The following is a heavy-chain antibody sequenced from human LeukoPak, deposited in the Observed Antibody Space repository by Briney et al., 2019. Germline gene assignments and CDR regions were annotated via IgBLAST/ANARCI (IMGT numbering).Heavy chain of an antibody. J-gene: IGHJ4*02. CDR3: AKDPQVATIDYFDY. D-gene: IGHD5-12*01. Sequence: PGGSLRLSCAASGFTFSSYAMSWVRQAPGKGLEWVSAISGTGGSTYYADSVKGRFTISRDISKNTLHLQMNSLRAEDTAVYYCAKDPQVATIDYFDYWGQGTLVTVSS. CDR1: GFTFSSYA. CDR2: ISGTGGST. V-gene: IGHV3-23*01.